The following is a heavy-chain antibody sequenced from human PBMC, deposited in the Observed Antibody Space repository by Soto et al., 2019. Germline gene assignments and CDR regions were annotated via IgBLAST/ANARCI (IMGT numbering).Heavy chain of an antibody. CDR1: GFTFSSYA. CDR3: AKERYCTSTSCLYYFDY. D-gene: IGHD2-2*01. J-gene: IGHJ4*02. V-gene: IGHV3-23*01. CDR2: ISGSGGST. Sequence: GSLRLSCVVSGFTFSSYAMSWVRQAPGKGLEWVSAISGSGGSTYYADSVKGRFTISRENSKNTLYLQMNSLRAEDTAVYYCAKERYCTSTSCLYYFDYWGQGTPVTVSS.